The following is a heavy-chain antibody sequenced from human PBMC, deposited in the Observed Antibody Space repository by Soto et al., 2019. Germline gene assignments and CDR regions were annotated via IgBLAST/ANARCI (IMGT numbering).Heavy chain of an antibody. D-gene: IGHD4-4*01. V-gene: IGHV3-30*03. CDR1: GLTSSHIG. Sequence: GVSRRLSCSPSGLTSSHIGLHWFRQSTGKGLEWVAVISFEGSNKYFAESVKGRFTISRDDSKNTVYLQMNSLRPEDTAVYFCARDLTDYNYEYKFGFWGQGTLVTVSS. J-gene: IGHJ4*02. CDR2: ISFEGSNK. CDR3: ARDLTDYNYEYKFGF.